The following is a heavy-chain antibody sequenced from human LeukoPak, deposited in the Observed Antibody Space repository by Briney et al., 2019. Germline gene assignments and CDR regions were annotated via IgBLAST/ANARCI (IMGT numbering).Heavy chain of an antibody. CDR3: ARRVAGTGYFDY. V-gene: IGHV3-30-3*01. Sequence: PGGSLRLSCAASGFTFSSSAMHWVRQAPGKGLEWVAVISYDGSNKYYADSVKGRFTISRDNSKNTLYLQMNSLRAEDTAVYYCARRVAGTGYFDYWGQGTLVTVSS. CDR2: ISYDGSNK. J-gene: IGHJ4*02. CDR1: GFTFSSSA. D-gene: IGHD6-19*01.